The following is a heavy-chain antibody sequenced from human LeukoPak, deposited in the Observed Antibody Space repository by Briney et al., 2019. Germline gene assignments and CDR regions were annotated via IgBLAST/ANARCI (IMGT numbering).Heavy chain of an antibody. CDR2: IYYSGST. CDR1: GGSISSYY. V-gene: IGHV4-59*01. Sequence: SETLSLTCTVSGGSISSYYWSWTRQPPGKGLEWIGYIYYSGSTNYNPSLKSRVTISVDTSKNQFSLKLSSVTAADTAVYYCARDLRWGYNWFDPWGQGTLVTVSS. D-gene: IGHD4-23*01. CDR3: ARDLRWGYNWFDP. J-gene: IGHJ5*02.